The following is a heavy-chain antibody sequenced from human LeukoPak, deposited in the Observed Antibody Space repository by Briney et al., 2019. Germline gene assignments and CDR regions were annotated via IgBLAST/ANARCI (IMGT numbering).Heavy chain of an antibody. D-gene: IGHD2-21*02. J-gene: IGHJ6*02. CDR2: ISSSGSTI. Sequence: GGSLRLSCAASGFTFSSYEMNWVRQAPGKGLEWVSYISSSGSTIYYADSVKGRFTISRDNAKNSLYLQMNSLRAEDTAVYYCARAPYCGGDCYYYYGMDVWGQGTTVPVSS. V-gene: IGHV3-48*03. CDR3: ARAPYCGGDCYYYYGMDV. CDR1: GFTFSSYE.